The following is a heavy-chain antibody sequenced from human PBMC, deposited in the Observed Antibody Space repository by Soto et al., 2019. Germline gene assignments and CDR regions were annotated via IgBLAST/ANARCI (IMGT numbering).Heavy chain of an antibody. J-gene: IGHJ6*02. CDR2: IWYDGSNK. CDR1: GFTFSSYG. D-gene: IGHD3-3*01. CDR3: ARDGYDFWSGYWQPDYGMDV. Sequence: VQLVESGGGVVQPGRSLRLSCAASGFTFSSYGMHWVRQAPGKGLEWVAVIWYDGSNKYYADSVKGRFTISRDNSKNTLYLQMNSLRAEDTAVYYCARDGYDFWSGYWQPDYGMDVWGQGTTVTVSS. V-gene: IGHV3-33*01.